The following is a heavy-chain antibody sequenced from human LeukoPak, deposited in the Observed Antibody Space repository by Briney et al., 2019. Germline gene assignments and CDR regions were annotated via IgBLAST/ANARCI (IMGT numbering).Heavy chain of an antibody. J-gene: IGHJ6*02. CDR3: ASRRGGVRGIYGYYYYYGMDV. V-gene: IGHV1-8*01. CDR2: MNPNSGNT. Sequence: GASVKVSCKASGYTFTSYDINWVRQATGQGLEWMGWMNPNSGNTGYAQKFQGRVTMTRNTSISTAYMELSSLRSEDTAVYYCASRRGGVRGIYGYYYYYGMDVWGQGTTVTVSS. CDR1: GYTFTSYD. D-gene: IGHD3-10*01.